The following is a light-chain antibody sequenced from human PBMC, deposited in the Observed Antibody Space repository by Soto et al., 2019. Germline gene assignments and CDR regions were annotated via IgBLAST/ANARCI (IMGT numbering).Light chain of an antibody. CDR3: CSYAGSYTFARNV. Sequence: QSALTQPRSVSGSPGQPVTISCTGTSSDVAIYNYISWYQQHPGEAPKLMIHDVSERPSGVPDRFSGSKSGNTASLTISGLQAEDEADYYCCSYAGSYTFARNVFGTGTKVTVL. CDR1: SSDVAIYNY. J-gene: IGLJ1*01. CDR2: DVS. V-gene: IGLV2-11*01.